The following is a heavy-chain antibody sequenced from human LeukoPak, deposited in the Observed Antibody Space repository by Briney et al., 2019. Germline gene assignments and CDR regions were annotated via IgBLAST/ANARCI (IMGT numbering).Heavy chain of an antibody. V-gene: IGHV1-46*01. CDR3: ARVYCSGGSCYGPLQH. Sequence: GASVKVSCKASGYTFTSYYMHWVRQAPGQGLEWMAIINPSGGSTSYAQKFQGRVTMTRDTSTSTVYMELSSLRSEDTAVYYCARVYCSGGSCYGPLQHWGQGTLVTVSS. CDR2: INPSGGST. J-gene: IGHJ1*01. D-gene: IGHD2-15*01. CDR1: GYTFTSYY.